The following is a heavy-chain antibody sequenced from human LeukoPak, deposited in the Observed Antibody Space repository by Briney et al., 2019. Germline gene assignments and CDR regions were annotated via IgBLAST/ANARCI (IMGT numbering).Heavy chain of an antibody. J-gene: IGHJ6*03. CDR2: INHSGST. CDR1: GGSFSGYY. V-gene: IGHV4-34*01. Sequence: PSETLSLTCAVYGGSFSGYYWSWIRQPPGKGLEWIGEINHSGSTNYNPSLKSRVTISVDTSKNQFSLKLSSVTAADTAVYYCARPRAPKQLATYYYYYYMDVWGKGTTVTVSS. CDR3: ARPRAPKQLATYYYYYYMDV. D-gene: IGHD6-6*01.